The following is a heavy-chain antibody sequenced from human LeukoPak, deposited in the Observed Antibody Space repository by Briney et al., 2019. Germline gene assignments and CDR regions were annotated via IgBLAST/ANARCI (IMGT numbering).Heavy chain of an antibody. CDR1: GGSISSYY. CDR2: IHYSGST. J-gene: IGHJ4*02. CDR3: ARAFEVGATYYFDY. V-gene: IGHV4-59*01. Sequence: SETLSLTCTVSGGSISSYYWSWIRQPPGKGLEWIGYIHYSGSTNYNPPLKSRVTISVDTSKNQFSLKLSSVTAADTAVYYCARAFEVGATYYFDYWGQGTLVTVSS. D-gene: IGHD1-26*01.